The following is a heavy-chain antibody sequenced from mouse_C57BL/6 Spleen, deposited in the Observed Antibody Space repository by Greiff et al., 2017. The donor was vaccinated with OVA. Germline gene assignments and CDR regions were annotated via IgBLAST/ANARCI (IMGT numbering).Heavy chain of an antibody. CDR3: TRPFYYYGSSYYFDY. Sequence: EVKLVESGTVLARPGASVKMSCKTSGYTFTSYWMHWVKQRPGQGLEWIGAIYPGNSDTSYNQKFKGKAKLTAVTSASTAYMELSSLTNEDSAVYYCTRPFYYYGSSYYFDYWGQGTTLTVSS. J-gene: IGHJ2*01. CDR2: IYPGNSDT. V-gene: IGHV1-5*01. D-gene: IGHD1-1*01. CDR1: GYTFTSYW.